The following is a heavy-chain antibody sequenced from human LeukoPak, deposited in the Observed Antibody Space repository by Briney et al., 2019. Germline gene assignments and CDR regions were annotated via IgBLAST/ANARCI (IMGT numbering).Heavy chain of an antibody. D-gene: IGHD5-12*01. J-gene: IGHJ4*02. CDR1: GYSISSGYY. Sequence: PSETLSLTCTVSGYSISSGYYWGWIRQPPGKGLEWIGSIYHSGSTYYNPSLKSRVTISVDTSKNQFSLKLSSVTAADTAVYYCARGARAHQFDYWGQGTLVTVSS. CDR2: IYHSGST. V-gene: IGHV4-38-2*02. CDR3: ARGARAHQFDY.